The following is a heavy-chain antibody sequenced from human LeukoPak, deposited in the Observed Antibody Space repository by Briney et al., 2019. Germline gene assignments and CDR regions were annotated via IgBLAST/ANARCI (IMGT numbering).Heavy chain of an antibody. J-gene: IGHJ4*02. CDR2: INHSGST. CDR1: GGSFSGYY. V-gene: IGHV4-34*01. CDR3: ATGKSVDY. Sequence: PSETLSLTCAVYGGSFSGYYWSWIRQPPGEGLEWIGEINHSGSTNYNPSLKSRVTISVDTSKNQFSLKLSSVTAADTAVYYCATGKSVDYWGQGTLVTVSS. D-gene: IGHD4-23*01.